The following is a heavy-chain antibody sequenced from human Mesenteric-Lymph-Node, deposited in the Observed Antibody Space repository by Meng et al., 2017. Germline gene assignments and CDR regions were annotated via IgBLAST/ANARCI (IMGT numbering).Heavy chain of an antibody. CDR3: ARFTDYGDYMHQYYFDY. Sequence: GSLRLSCTVSGGSISSYYWSWIRQPPGKGLEWIGEINHSGSTNYNPSLKSRVTISVDTSKNQFSLKLSSVTAADTAVYYCARFTDYGDYMHQYYFDYWGQGTLVTVSS. D-gene: IGHD4-17*01. CDR2: INHSGST. CDR1: GGSISSYY. J-gene: IGHJ4*02. V-gene: IGHV4-34*01.